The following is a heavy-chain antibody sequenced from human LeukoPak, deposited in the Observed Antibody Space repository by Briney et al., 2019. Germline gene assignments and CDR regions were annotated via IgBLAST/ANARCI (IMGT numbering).Heavy chain of an antibody. CDR2: IKQDGSEK. CDR3: ARSPLRFLEWLLYYFDY. CDR1: GFTFSSYA. J-gene: IGHJ4*02. Sequence: SGGSLRLSCAASGFTFSSYAMSWVRQAPGKGLEWVANIKQDGSEKYYVDSVKGRFTISRDNAKNSLYLQMNSLRAEDTAVYYCARSPLRFLEWLLYYFDYWGQGTLVTVSS. V-gene: IGHV3-7*01. D-gene: IGHD3-3*01.